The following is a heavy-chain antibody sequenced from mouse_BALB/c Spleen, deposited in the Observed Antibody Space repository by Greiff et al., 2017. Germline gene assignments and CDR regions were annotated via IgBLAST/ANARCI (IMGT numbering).Heavy chain of an antibody. CDR2: ISYSGST. CDR1: GYSITSDYA. CDR3: ARGGYYGSSYGFAY. V-gene: IGHV3-2*02. D-gene: IGHD1-1*01. J-gene: IGHJ3*01. Sequence: EVKLQESGPGLVKPSQSLSLTCTVTGYSITSDYAWNWIRQFPGNKLEWMGYISYSGSTSYNPSLKSRISITRDTSKNQFFLQLNSVTTEDTATYYCARGGYYGSSYGFAYWGQGTLVTVSA.